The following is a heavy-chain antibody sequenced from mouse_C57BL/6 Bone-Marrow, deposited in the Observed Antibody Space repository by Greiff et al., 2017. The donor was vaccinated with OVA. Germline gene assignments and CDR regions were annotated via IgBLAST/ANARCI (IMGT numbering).Heavy chain of an antibody. CDR2: INPGSGGT. J-gene: IGHJ3*01. CDR1: GYAFTNYL. V-gene: IGHV1-54*01. Sequence: QVQLKQSGAELVRPGTSVKVSCKASGYAFTNYLIKWVKQRPGQGLEWIGVINPGSGGTNYNEKFKGTATLTADKSSSTSYMQLSSLTSEDSAVYCCTRSGYRTGFAYWGQGTLVTVSA. D-gene: IGHD3-1*01. CDR3: TRSGYRTGFAY.